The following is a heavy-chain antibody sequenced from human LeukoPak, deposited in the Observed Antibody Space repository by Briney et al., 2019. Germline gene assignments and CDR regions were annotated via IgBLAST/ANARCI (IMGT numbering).Heavy chain of an antibody. CDR2: INPNSGGT. V-gene: IGHV1-2*02. CDR3: ARVTAAAYYYYGMDV. Sequence: ASVKVSCKASGYTFTGYYMHRVRQAPGQGLEWMGWINPNSGGTNYARKFQGRVTMTRDTSISTAYMELSRLRSDDTAVYYCARVTAAAYYYYGMDVRGQGTTVTVSS. J-gene: IGHJ6*02. D-gene: IGHD6-13*01. CDR1: GYTFTGYY.